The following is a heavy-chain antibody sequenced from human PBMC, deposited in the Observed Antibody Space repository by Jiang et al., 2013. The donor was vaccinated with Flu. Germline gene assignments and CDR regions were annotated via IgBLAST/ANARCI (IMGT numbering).Heavy chain of an antibody. D-gene: IGHD2-2*01. J-gene: IGHJ6*02. CDR3: ARDRGVVVPAAMYYYYYYGMDV. V-gene: IGHV1-46*03. CDR2: INPSGGST. Sequence: SVKVSCKASGYTFTSYYMHWVRQAPGQGLEWMGIINPSGGSTSYAQKFQGRVTMTRDTSTSTVYMELSSLRSEDTAVYYCARDRGVVVPAAMYYYYYYGMDVWGQGTTVTVSS. CDR1: GYTFTSYY.